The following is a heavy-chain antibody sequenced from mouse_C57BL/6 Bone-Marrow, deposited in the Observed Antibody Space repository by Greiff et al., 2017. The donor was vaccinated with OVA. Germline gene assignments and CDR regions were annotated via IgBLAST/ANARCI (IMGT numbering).Heavy chain of an antibody. J-gene: IGHJ4*01. CDR1: GYTFTDYY. V-gene: IGHV1-77*01. Sequence: QVQLQQSGAELVKPGASVKISCKASGYTFTDYYINWVKQRPGQGLEWIGKIGPGSGSTYYNEKFKGKATLTADKSSSTAYMQLSSLTSEDSAVYFCARKAPLYYGSSGYAMDYWGQGTSVTVSS. CDR2: IGPGSGST. D-gene: IGHD1-1*01. CDR3: ARKAPLYYGSSGYAMDY.